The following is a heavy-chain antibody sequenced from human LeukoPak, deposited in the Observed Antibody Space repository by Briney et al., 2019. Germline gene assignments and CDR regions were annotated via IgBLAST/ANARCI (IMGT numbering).Heavy chain of an antibody. CDR2: IRSKAYGETA. CDR1: GFTFGDYA. CDR3: TRDRGAYNLYDY. D-gene: IGHD1-1*01. J-gene: IGHJ4*02. V-gene: IGHV3-49*04. Sequence: GGSPRLSCTVSGFTFGDYAINWVRQAPGKGLEWVGFIRSKAYGETADYAASVKGRFTISRDDSKAIAYLQMNSLKTEDTAVYHCTRDRGAYNLYDYWGQGTLVTVSS.